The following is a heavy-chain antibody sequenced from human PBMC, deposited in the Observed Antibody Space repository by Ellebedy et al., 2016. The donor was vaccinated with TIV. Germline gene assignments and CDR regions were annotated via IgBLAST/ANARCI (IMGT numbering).Heavy chain of an antibody. Sequence: PGGSLRLSCSPSGFTSSSYAMSWVRQAPGKGLGWVSAISGSGGSTYYADSVKGRFTISRDNSKNTLYLQMNSLRAEDTAVYYCAKASIVGTNSCFDYWGQGTLVTVSS. J-gene: IGHJ4*02. V-gene: IGHV3-23*01. D-gene: IGHD1-26*01. CDR3: AKASIVGTNSCFDY. CDR2: ISGSGGST. CDR1: GFTSSSYA.